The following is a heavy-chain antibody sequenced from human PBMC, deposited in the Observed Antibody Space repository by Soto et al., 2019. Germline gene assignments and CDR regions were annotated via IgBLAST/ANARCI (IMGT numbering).Heavy chain of an antibody. J-gene: IGHJ3*02. Sequence: KPSETLSLTCTVSGGSISSYYWSWIRQPPGKGLEWIGYIYYSGSTNYNPSLKSRVTISVDTSKNQFSLKLSSVTAADTAVYYCAREGPAYYDYVWGSYRPDAFDIWGQGTMVTVSS. CDR1: GGSISSYY. CDR2: IYYSGST. CDR3: AREGPAYYDYVWGSYRPDAFDI. D-gene: IGHD3-16*02. V-gene: IGHV4-59*01.